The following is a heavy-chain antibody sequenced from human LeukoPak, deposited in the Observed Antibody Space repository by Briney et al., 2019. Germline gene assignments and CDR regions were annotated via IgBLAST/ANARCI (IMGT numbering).Heavy chain of an antibody. J-gene: IGHJ3*02. V-gene: IGHV4-59*01. D-gene: IGHD6-13*01. CDR3: ARDKGIAPAADLDVIDI. CDR1: GGSISGYY. CDR2: IHYSGST. Sequence: SETLSLTCTVSGGSISGYYWSWIRQPPGKGLEWIGYIHYSGSTNYNPSLQSRLTIFLDTSKNQLALKLNSVTAADTAVYYCARDKGIAPAADLDVIDIWGQGTMVTVSS.